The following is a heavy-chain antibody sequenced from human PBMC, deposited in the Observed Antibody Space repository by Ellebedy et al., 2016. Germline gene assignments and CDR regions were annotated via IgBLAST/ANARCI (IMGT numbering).Heavy chain of an antibody. D-gene: IGHD3-22*01. CDR3: ARKFDRLYYFDY. V-gene: IGHV4-38-2*02. CDR2: MYHGGSP. J-gene: IGHJ4*02. CDR1: GYSISRGYY. Sequence: SETLSLTXTVSGYSISRGYYWGWIRQPPGKGLEWIGSMYHGGSPNYNPSFKSRVTISLDTSKNQFSLKLSSVTAADTAVYYCARKFDRLYYFDYWGQGTLVTVSS.